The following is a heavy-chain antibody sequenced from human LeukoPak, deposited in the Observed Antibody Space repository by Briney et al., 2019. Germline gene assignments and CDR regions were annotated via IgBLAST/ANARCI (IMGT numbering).Heavy chain of an antibody. J-gene: IGHJ4*02. CDR2: INHSGST. D-gene: IGHD3-22*01. CDR3: ARGLGLYYDSSGYFGY. V-gene: IGHV4-34*01. Sequence: SETLSLTCAVHGGSFSGYYWSWIRQPPGKGLEWIGEINHSGSTNYNPSLKSRVTISVDTSKNQFSLKLSSVTAADTAVYYCARGLGLYYDSSGYFGYWGQGTLVTVSS. CDR1: GGSFSGYY.